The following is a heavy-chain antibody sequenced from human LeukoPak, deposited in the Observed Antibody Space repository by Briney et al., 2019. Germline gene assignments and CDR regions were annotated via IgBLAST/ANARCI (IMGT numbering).Heavy chain of an antibody. V-gene: IGHV3-7*01. CDR2: IKQDGSEK. D-gene: IGHD2-2*01. Sequence: GGSLRLSCAASGFTFNSYSMCWVRQAPGKGLEWVANIKQDGSEKYYVDSVKGRFTISRDNAKNSLYLQMNSLRAEDTAVYYCARDSPSSTSWGYWGQGTLVTVSS. CDR3: ARDSPSSTSWGY. CDR1: GFTFNSYS. J-gene: IGHJ4*02.